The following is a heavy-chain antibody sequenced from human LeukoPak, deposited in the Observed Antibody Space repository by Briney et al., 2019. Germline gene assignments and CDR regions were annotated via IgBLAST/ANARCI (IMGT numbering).Heavy chain of an antibody. D-gene: IGHD4-11*01. J-gene: IGHJ6*03. CDR1: GASFSTYY. Sequence: PSETLSLTCTISGASFSTYYWSWLRQPPGKGLEWLGYIYYSGSTTYNPSLESRLTISVDTSKNQFSLNLTSVTAADTAVYYCARFYSYYYYMDVWGKGTTVTVSS. V-gene: IGHV4-59*08. CDR2: IYYSGST. CDR3: ARFYSYYYYMDV.